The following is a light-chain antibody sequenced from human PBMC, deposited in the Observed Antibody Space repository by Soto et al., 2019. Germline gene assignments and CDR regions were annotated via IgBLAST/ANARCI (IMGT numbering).Light chain of an antibody. CDR1: QSVDSRF. CDR2: GAS. J-gene: IGKJ1*01. CDR3: QQYDSSRT. Sequence: EIVLTQSPGTLSLSPGESATLSCRASQSVDSRFLAWYQQKPGQAPRLLMYGASTRATGIPDRFSGSGSGTDFTVSISCLEPEDFAVYYCQQYDSSRTFGQGTKVEMK. V-gene: IGKV3-20*01.